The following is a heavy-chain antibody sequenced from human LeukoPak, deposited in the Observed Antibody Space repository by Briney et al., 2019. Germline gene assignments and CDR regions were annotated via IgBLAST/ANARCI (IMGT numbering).Heavy chain of an antibody. CDR2: IYHSGTS. CDR1: SASISTYY. CDR3: AREPPVVVAALGLSD. Sequence: PSETLSLTCTVSSASISTYYWSWIRQPPGKGLEWIGYIYHSGTSNYNPSLKSRVTMSVDTSKNQFSLKLSSVTAADTAVYYCAREPPVVVAALGLSDWGQGTLVTVSS. V-gene: IGHV4-59*12. D-gene: IGHD2-15*01. J-gene: IGHJ4*02.